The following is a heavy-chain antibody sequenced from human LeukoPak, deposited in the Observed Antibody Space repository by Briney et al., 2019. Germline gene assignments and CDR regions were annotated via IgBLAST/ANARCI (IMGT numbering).Heavy chain of an antibody. J-gene: IGHJ4*02. Sequence: SETLSLTCTVSGGSMSSSYWSWIRQSPGRGLEWIGPMYYSGSTNYNPSLRSRVTISIDTSKNQFSLKLRSVTAADTAVYHCAKSGSSFYDNLPGYDYWGQGTLVTVSS. D-gene: IGHD3-9*01. CDR1: GGSMSSSY. CDR3: AKSGSSFYDNLPGYDY. CDR2: MYYSGST. V-gene: IGHV4-59*08.